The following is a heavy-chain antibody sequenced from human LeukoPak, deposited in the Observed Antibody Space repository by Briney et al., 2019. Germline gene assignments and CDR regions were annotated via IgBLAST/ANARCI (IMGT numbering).Heavy chain of an antibody. Sequence: QPGGSLRLSCAASGFTFSDYAMSWVRQAPGKGLERVSGITSGGSTYYADSVKGRFTISRDTSNNTLYLQMNSLRAEDTAVYYCAASGYSSGWNWGQGTLVTVSS. J-gene: IGHJ4*02. V-gene: IGHV3-23*01. CDR3: AASGYSSGWN. D-gene: IGHD6-19*01. CDR1: GFTFSDYA. CDR2: ITSGGST.